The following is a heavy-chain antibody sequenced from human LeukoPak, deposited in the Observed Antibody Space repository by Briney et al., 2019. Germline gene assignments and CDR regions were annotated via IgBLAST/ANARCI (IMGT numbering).Heavy chain of an antibody. CDR3: ARGRTPP. J-gene: IGHJ5*02. CDR1: GGSFSGYY. CDR2: INHSGST. Sequence: SETLSLTCAVYGGSFSGYYWNWIRQPPGMGLEWIGAINHSGSTNYNPSLKSRVTISIDTSKNQFSLRLTSVTAADTAVYYCARGRTPPWGQGTLVTVSS. D-gene: IGHD1-14*01. V-gene: IGHV4-34*01.